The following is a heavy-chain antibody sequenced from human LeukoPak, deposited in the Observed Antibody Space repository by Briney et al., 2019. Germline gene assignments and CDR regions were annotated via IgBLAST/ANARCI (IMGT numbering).Heavy chain of an antibody. Sequence: ASVKVSCKASGYTFIGYYMHWVRQAPGQGLEWMGWINPNSGDTNYAQQFQGRVTMTRDTSISTAYMELSRLRSDDTAVYYCAGNSGYYDSSGYYPPPDYMDVWGKGTTVTISS. CDR2: INPNSGDT. CDR3: AGNSGYYDSSGYYPPPDYMDV. J-gene: IGHJ6*03. CDR1: GYTFIGYY. D-gene: IGHD3-22*01. V-gene: IGHV1-2*02.